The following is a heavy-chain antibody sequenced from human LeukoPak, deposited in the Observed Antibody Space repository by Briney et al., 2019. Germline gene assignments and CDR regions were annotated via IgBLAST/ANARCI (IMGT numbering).Heavy chain of an antibody. V-gene: IGHV3-30-3*01. CDR3: AKEALDIVVVPAATDY. J-gene: IGHJ4*02. CDR1: GFTFSSHV. Sequence: GRSLRLSCAASGFTFSSHVFHWVRQAPGKGLEWVAIISYDVSNQYYTDSVKGRFTISRDNSKNTLYLQMNSLRAEDTAVYYCAKEALDIVVVPAATDYWGQGTLVTVSS. D-gene: IGHD2-2*03. CDR2: ISYDVSNQ.